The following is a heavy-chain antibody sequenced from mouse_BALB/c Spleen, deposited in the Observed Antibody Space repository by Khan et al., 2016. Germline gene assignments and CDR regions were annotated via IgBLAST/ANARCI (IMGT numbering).Heavy chain of an antibody. D-gene: IGHD3-2*01. J-gene: IGHJ3*01. CDR3: ARDGRQLGLRTWFAY. CDR2: IWAGGST. Sequence: QVQLKESGPGLVAPSQSLSITCTVSGFSLTSYGVHWVRQPPGKGLEWLGVIWAGGSTNYNSALMSRLSISKDNSKSQVFLTMNSLQTDDTAMYYCARDGRQLGLRTWFAYWGQGTLVTVSA. V-gene: IGHV2-9*02. CDR1: GFSLTSYG.